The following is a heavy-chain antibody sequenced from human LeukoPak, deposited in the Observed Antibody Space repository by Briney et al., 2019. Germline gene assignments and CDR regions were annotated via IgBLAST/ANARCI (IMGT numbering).Heavy chain of an antibody. CDR2: ISSSGSTI. CDR3: AGDRRLYVDYLDY. J-gene: IGHJ4*02. CDR1: GFTFSDYY. Sequence: PGGSLRLSCAASGFTFSDYYMSWIRQAPGKGLEWVSYISSSGSTIYYADSVKGRFTISRDNAKNSLYLQMNSLRAEDTAGYYFAGDRRLYVDYLDYWGQETRVTVSS. D-gene: IGHD5/OR15-5a*01. V-gene: IGHV3-11*04.